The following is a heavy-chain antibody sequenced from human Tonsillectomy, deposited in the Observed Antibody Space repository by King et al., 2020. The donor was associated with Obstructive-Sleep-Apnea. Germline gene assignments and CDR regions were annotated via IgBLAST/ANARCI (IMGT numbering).Heavy chain of an antibody. CDR1: GGSISSSSYY. CDR3: ARGSPVGATKSPSYFDY. V-gene: IGHV4-39*07. D-gene: IGHD1-26*01. J-gene: IGHJ4*02. Sequence: QLQESGPGLVKPSETLSLTCTVSGGSISSSSYYWGWIRQPPGKGLEWIGSIYYSGSTYYNPSLKSRVTISVDTSKNQFSLKLSSVTAADTAVYYCARGSPVGATKSPSYFDYWGQGTLVTVSS. CDR2: IYYSGST.